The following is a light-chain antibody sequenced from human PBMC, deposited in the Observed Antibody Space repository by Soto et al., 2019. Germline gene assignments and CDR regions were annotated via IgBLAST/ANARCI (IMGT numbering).Light chain of an antibody. Sequence: IQMTQSPSSLSASVGDRVTISCRASQGIGNALGWYQLKPGQAPKLLIYDASNLKRGVPSRFSGSGSGTDFTFTISSLQPEDLATYFCQQDDAIPQTFGQGAKV. CDR2: DAS. V-gene: IGKV1-33*01. CDR1: QGIGNA. J-gene: IGKJ1*01. CDR3: QQDDAIPQT.